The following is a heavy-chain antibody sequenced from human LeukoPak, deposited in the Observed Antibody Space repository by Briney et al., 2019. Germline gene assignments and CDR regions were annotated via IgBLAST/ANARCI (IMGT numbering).Heavy chain of an antibody. Sequence: ASVKVSCKASGYTLTELSMLWVRQAPGKGLEWMGGFDPEDGETIYAQKFQGRVTMTEDTSTDTAYMELSSLRSEDTAVYYCAPRPRIRYFEGASDFDYWGQGTLVAVSS. J-gene: IGHJ4*02. CDR3: APRPRIRYFEGASDFDY. CDR2: FDPEDGET. CDR1: GYTLTELS. D-gene: IGHD3-9*01. V-gene: IGHV1-24*01.